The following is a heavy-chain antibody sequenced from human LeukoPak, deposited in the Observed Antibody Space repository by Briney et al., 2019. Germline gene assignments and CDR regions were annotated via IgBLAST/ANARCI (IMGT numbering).Heavy chain of an antibody. CDR1: GYSFTSYW. CDR2: IYPGDSDI. D-gene: IGHD2-21*01. V-gene: IGHV5-51*01. J-gene: IGHJ4*02. CDR3: ARQIAGYSYDC. Sequence: GESLKISCRASGYSFTSYWIAWVRQMPGKGLEWMGIIYPGDSDITYSPSFQGQVTISADGSMTTAYLQWSSLRASDTAIYYCARQIAGYSYDCWGQGTLVTVSS.